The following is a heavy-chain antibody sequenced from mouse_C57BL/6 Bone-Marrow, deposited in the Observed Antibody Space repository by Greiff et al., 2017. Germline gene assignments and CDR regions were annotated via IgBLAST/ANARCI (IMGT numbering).Heavy chain of an antibody. D-gene: IGHD1-1*01. Sequence: DVHLVESGGGLVQPKGSLKLSCAASGFTFNTYAMHWVRQAPGKGLEWVARIRSKSSNYATYYADSVKDRFTISRDASQSMLYLQMNNLTTEDTAMYDCVRPTTVVATSNAMDYWGQGTSVTVSS. CDR2: IRSKSSNYAT. CDR3: VRPTTVVATSNAMDY. V-gene: IGHV10-3*01. CDR1: GFTFNTYA. J-gene: IGHJ4*01.